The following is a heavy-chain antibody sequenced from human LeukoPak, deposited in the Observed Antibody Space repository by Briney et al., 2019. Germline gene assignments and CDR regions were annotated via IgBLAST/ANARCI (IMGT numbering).Heavy chain of an antibody. J-gene: IGHJ4*02. CDR2: INTDGSNT. V-gene: IGHV3-74*01. Sequence: PGGSLRLSCAASGFPFGSYWMHWVRQVPGKGLVWVSRINTDGSNTAYADSVKGRFTISRDNAKNSLYLQMNSLRAEDTAVYYCARYSSGWYRKNYFDYWGQGTLVTVSS. D-gene: IGHD6-19*01. CDR3: ARYSSGWYRKNYFDY. CDR1: GFPFGSYW.